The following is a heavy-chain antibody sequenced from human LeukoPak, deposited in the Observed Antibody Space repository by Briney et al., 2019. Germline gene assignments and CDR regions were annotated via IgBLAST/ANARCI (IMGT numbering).Heavy chain of an antibody. J-gene: IGHJ5*02. CDR1: GYTFNSHG. V-gene: IGHV1-18*01. CDR3: ARVVTPRYRSSPSCYWEGWFDP. CDR2: ISTYNGNT. Sequence: GASVKVSCKASGYTFNSHGITWVRQAPGQGLEWMGWISTYNGNTNYAPKLQGRVTMTTDTSTSTAYMELRSLRSDDTAVYNCARVVTPRYRSSPSCYWEGWFDPWGQGTLVTVSS. D-gene: IGHD2-2*01.